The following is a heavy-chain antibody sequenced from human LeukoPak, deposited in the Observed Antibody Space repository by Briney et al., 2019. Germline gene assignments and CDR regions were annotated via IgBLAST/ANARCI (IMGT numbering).Heavy chain of an antibody. CDR3: ARGVVPAAFDY. D-gene: IGHD2-2*01. CDR1: GSTFSSYS. J-gene: IGHJ4*02. Sequence: KPGGSLRLSCAASGSTFSSYSMNWVRQAPGKGLEWASSISSSSDHIAYADSVKGRFTISRDNAKNALYLQVNSLRAEDTAVYYCARGVVPAAFDYWGQGTLVTVSS. V-gene: IGHV3-21*01. CDR2: ISSSSDHI.